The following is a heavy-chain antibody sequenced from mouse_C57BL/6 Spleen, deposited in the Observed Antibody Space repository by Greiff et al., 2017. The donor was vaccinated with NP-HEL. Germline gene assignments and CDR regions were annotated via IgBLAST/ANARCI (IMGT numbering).Heavy chain of an antibody. CDR3: ARRRLRRDWYFDV. J-gene: IGHJ1*03. CDR2: INPNNGGT. CDR1: GYTFTDYY. V-gene: IGHV1-26*01. D-gene: IGHD2-4*01. Sequence: EVQLQQSGPELVKPGASVKISCKASGYTFTDYYMNWVKQSHGKSLEWIGDINPNNGGTSYNQKFKGKATLTVDKSSSTAYMELRSLTSEDSAVYYCARRRLRRDWYFDVWGTRTTVTVSS.